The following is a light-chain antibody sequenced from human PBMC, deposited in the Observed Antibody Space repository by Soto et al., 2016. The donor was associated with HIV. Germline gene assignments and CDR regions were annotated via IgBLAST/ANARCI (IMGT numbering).Light chain of an antibody. J-gene: IGLJ2*01. CDR1: NIGSKS. CDR3: QVWDSSSDHVV. CDR2: DDS. Sequence: SYELTQPPSVSVAPGKTARITCGGNNIGSKSVHWYQQKPGQALVLVVYDDSGRPSGIPERFSGSNSGNTATLTISRVEAGDEADYYCQVWDSSSDHVVFGGGTKLTVL. V-gene: IGLV3-21*03.